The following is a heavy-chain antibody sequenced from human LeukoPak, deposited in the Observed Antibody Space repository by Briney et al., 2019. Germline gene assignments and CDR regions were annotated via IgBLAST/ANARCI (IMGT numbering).Heavy chain of an antibody. J-gene: IGHJ6*02. D-gene: IGHD3-10*01. V-gene: IGHV4-59*01. CDR2: IYYSGST. CDR3: ARDRGPPYYYYYYGMDV. CDR1: GGSISSYY. Sequence: SETLSLTCTVSGGSISSYYWSWIRQPPGKGLEWIGYIYYSGSTNYNPSLKSRVTLSVDTSKNQFSLKLSSVTAADTAVYYCARDRGPPYYYYYYGMDVWGQGTTVTVSS.